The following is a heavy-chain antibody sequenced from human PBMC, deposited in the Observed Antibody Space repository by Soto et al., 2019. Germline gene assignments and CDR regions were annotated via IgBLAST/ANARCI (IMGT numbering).Heavy chain of an antibody. J-gene: IGHJ6*02. CDR1: GGSISSGGYS. V-gene: IGHV4-30-2*01. D-gene: IGHD3-3*01. CDR2: IYHSGST. Sequence: TLSLHFAVSGGSISSGGYSWSFIRQPPGKGLEWIGYIYHSGSTYYNPSLKSRVTISVDRSKNQFSLKLSSVTAADTAVYYCAREGFLDNYYYYGMDVWGQGTTVTVSS. CDR3: AREGFLDNYYYYGMDV.